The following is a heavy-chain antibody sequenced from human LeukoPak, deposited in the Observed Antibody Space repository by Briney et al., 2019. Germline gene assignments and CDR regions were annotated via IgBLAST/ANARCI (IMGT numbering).Heavy chain of an antibody. CDR3: ARNYDFWSGHRREDYYYGMDV. CDR2: IYYSGST. V-gene: IGHV4-59*01. CDR1: GGSISSYY. J-gene: IGHJ6*02. Sequence: SETLSLTCTVSGGSISSYYWSWIRQPPGKGLERIGYIYYSGSTNYNPSLKSRVTISVDTSKNQFSLKLSSVTAADTAVYYCARNYDFWSGHRREDYYYGMDVWGQGTTVTVSS. D-gene: IGHD3-3*01.